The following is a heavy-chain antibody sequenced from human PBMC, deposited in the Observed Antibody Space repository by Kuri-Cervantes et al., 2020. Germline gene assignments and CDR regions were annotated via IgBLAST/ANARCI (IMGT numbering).Heavy chain of an antibody. D-gene: IGHD3-16*02. CDR1: AFTFSRFN. CDR2: ISYSSGYM. CDR3: ARLGDYVWGSYRGFDY. V-gene: IGHV3-21*04. J-gene: IGHJ4*02. Sequence: GGSLRLSCAVSAFTFSRFNLNWGRQAPGKGLEWASSISYSSGYMYYADSVKGRFSISRDNAKNSLYLQMNSLRAEDTAVYYCARLGDYVWGSYRGFDYWGQGTLVTVSS.